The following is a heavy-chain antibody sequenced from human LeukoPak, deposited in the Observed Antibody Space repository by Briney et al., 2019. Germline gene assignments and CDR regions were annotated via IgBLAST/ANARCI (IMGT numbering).Heavy chain of an antibody. J-gene: IGHJ4*02. CDR2: INHSGST. D-gene: IGHD4-23*01. CDR1: GGSFSGYY. Sequence: SETLSLTRAVYGGSFSGYYWSWIRQPPGKGLEWIGEINHSGSTNYNPSLKSRVTISVDTSKNQFSLKLSSVTAADTAVYYCARGPNYGGNSKDFDYWGQGTLVIVSS. V-gene: IGHV4-34*01. CDR3: ARGPNYGGNSKDFDY.